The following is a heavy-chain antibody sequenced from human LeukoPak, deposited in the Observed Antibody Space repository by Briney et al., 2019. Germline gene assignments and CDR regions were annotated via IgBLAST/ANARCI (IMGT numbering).Heavy chain of an antibody. CDR2: INSDGGST. CDR3: AKHVRTSVWFFDS. Sequence: GGSLRLSCTASGFTFSSYWMHWVRQAPGKGLVWVSRINSDGGSTSYADSVKGRFTISRDNAKNTLYLQMNSLNADDTAVYYCAKHVRTSVWFFDSWGQGTLVTVSS. J-gene: IGHJ4*02. D-gene: IGHD6-19*01. V-gene: IGHV3-74*01. CDR1: GFTFSSYW.